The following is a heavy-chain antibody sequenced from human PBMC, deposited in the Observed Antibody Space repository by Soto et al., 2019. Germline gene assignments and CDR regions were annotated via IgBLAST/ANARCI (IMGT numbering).Heavy chain of an antibody. D-gene: IGHD4-17*01. V-gene: IGHV3-30-3*01. Sequence: QVQLVESGGGVVQPGRSLRLSCAASGFTFSSYAMHWVRQAPGKGLEWVAVISYDGSNKYYADSVKGRFTISRDNSKNTLYLQMNSLRAEDTAVYYCASDPFYGDSKYYFDYWGQGTLVTVSS. J-gene: IGHJ4*02. CDR3: ASDPFYGDSKYYFDY. CDR1: GFTFSSYA. CDR2: ISYDGSNK.